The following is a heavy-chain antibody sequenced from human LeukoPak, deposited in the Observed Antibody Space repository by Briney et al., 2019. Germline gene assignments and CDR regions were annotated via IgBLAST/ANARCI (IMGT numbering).Heavy chain of an antibody. CDR3: ARGSPLSIFGVVISYFDY. V-gene: IGHV4-34*01. CDR2: INHSGST. Sequence: SETLSLTCAVYGGSFSGYYWSWIRQPPGKGLEWIGAINHSGSTNYNPSLKSRVTISVDTSKNQFSLKLSSVTAADAAVYYCARGSPLSIFGVVISYFDYWGQGTLVTVSS. J-gene: IGHJ4*02. D-gene: IGHD3-3*01. CDR1: GGSFSGYY.